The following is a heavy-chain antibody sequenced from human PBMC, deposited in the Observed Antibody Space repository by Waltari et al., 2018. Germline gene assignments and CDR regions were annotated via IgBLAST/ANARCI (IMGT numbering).Heavy chain of an antibody. Sequence: EVQLLESGGGLVQPGGSLRLSCAASGFTFSSDAMRWVRPAPGEGLEWVSAISGSGGSTYYADSVKGRFTISRDNSKNTLYLQMNSLRAEDTAVYYCAKDCSGGSCYSAGASDIWGQGTMVTVSS. CDR2: ISGSGGST. CDR1: GFTFSSDA. J-gene: IGHJ3*02. V-gene: IGHV3-23*01. D-gene: IGHD2-15*01. CDR3: AKDCSGGSCYSAGASDI.